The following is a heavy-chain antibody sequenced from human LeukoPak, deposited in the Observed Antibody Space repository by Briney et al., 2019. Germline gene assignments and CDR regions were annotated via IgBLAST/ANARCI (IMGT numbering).Heavy chain of an antibody. D-gene: IGHD3-10*01. CDR1: GFTFTRYG. CDR3: ARDYSFGESSQGMDV. CDR2: IWYDGSNK. V-gene: IGHV3-33*01. Sequence: PGRSLRLSCAASGFTFTRYGMHWVRQAPGKGLEWVAVIWYDGSNKYYADSVKGRFTISRDNSKNTLYLQMNSLRAEDTAVYYCARDYSFGESSQGMDVWGQGTTVTVSS. J-gene: IGHJ6*02.